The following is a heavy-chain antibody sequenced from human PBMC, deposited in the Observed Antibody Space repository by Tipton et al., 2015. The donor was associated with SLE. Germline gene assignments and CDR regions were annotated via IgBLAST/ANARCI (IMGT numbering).Heavy chain of an antibody. CDR2: ISGSADST. V-gene: IGHV3-23*01. Sequence: SLRLSCAVSGFTFSNYAMTWVRQAPGKGLEWVSSISGSADSTNYADSVKGRFTISRDNATNTLYLQMNSRRGEDTAGYYCAKACSSGWTGYIDYWGQGTLVTVSS. CDR1: GFTFSNYA. D-gene: IGHD6-19*01. CDR3: AKACSSGWTGYIDY. J-gene: IGHJ4*02.